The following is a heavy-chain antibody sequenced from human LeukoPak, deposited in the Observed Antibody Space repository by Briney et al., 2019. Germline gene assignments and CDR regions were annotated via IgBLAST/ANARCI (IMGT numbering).Heavy chain of an antibody. D-gene: IGHD3-22*01. J-gene: IGHJ3*02. V-gene: IGHV1-2*02. CDR2: INPNSGGT. CDR1: GYTFTGYY. Sequence: RASVKVSCKASGYTFTGYYMHWVRQAPGQGLEWMGWINPNSGGTNYAQKFQGRVTMTRDTSISTAYMELSRLRSDDTAVYYCARGPRAPYYYDSSGYYGGAFDIWGQGTMVTVSS. CDR3: ARGPRAPYYYDSSGYYGGAFDI.